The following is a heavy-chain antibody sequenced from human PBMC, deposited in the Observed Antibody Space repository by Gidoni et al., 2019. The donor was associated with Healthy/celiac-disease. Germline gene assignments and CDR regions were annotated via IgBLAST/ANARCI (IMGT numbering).Heavy chain of an antibody. V-gene: IGHV4-39*01. CDR2: IYYSGST. CDR1: GGSISSSSYY. Sequence: QLQLQESGPGLVTPSETLSLTCTVSGGSISSSSYYWGWIRQPPGKGLEWIGSIYYSGSTYYNPSLKSRVTISVDTSKNQFSLKLSSVTAADTAVYYCARQGYSSSWYYFDYWGQGTLVTVSS. CDR3: ARQGYSSSWYYFDY. J-gene: IGHJ4*02. D-gene: IGHD6-13*01.